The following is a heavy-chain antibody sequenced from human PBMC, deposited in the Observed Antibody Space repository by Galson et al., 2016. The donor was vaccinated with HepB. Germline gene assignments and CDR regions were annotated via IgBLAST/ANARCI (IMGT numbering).Heavy chain of an antibody. CDR1: GGSISNYY. D-gene: IGHD1-14*01. Sequence: SETLSLTCTVSGGSISNYYWSWIRHPPGPGLEWIGRIYSTNSTNYNPTLTRRVTMSVDTSKNQFSLILSSVSAADTAVSYCARGTPWRAFDFWGQGTMLTVSS. CDR3: ARGTPWRAFDF. J-gene: IGHJ3*01. V-gene: IGHV4-4*07. CDR2: IYSTNST.